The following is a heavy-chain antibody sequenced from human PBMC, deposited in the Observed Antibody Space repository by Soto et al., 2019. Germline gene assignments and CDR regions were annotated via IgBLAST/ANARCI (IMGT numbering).Heavy chain of an antibody. CDR3: AKASAPGGTYFPLWF. D-gene: IGHD1-26*01. Sequence: PGGSLRLSCAASGFTFSSYGMSWVRQAPGKGLEWVSSISGSGGSTYYADSVKGRFTISRDNSKNTLYPQMNSLRAEDTAVYYCAKASAPGGTYFPLWFWGQGALVTVSS. CDR1: GFTFSSYG. V-gene: IGHV3-23*01. CDR2: ISGSGGST. J-gene: IGHJ4*02.